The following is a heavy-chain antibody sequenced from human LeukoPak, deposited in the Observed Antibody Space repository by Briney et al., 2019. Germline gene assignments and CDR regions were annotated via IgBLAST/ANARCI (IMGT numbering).Heavy chain of an antibody. V-gene: IGHV1-46*01. Sequence: ASVKVSCKASGYTFTNYYIHWVRQAPGQGLEWMGIINPSGGSTNFAQKFQGRVTMTTDTSTITVYMELSSLRSEDTAVYYCATSYNWNRPFDYWGQGTMVTVSS. J-gene: IGHJ4*02. D-gene: IGHD1-20*01. CDR2: INPSGGST. CDR1: GYTFTNYY. CDR3: ATSYNWNRPFDY.